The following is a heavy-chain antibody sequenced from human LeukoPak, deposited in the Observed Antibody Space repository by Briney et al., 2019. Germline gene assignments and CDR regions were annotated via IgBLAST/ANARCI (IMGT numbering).Heavy chain of an antibody. CDR1: GFTVSTNS. D-gene: IGHD3-10*01. Sequence: GGSLRLSSTVSGFTVSTNSMSWVREAPGKGLEWVSFIYSDNTHYSDSVKGRFTISRDNSKNTLYLQMNSLRAEDTAVYYCARDRVVRGGGFDYWGQGTLVTVSS. V-gene: IGHV3-53*01. CDR2: IYSDNT. CDR3: ARDRVVRGGGFDY. J-gene: IGHJ4*02.